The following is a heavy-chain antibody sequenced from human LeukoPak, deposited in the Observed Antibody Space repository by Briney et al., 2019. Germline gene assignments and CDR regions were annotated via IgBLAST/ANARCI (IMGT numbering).Heavy chain of an antibody. CDR3: AISREFDS. V-gene: IGHV3-48*02. Sequence: GGSLRLSCAASGFTFSRYSMNWVRQPPGKGLEWVSYIGMSRGTINYAHSVKGRFAISRDNAKNSLSLQMNSLRDEDTAVCYWAISREFDSGGQGTLVTVSA. J-gene: IGHJ4*02. CDR2: IGMSRGTI. D-gene: IGHD5-24*01. CDR1: GFTFSRYS.